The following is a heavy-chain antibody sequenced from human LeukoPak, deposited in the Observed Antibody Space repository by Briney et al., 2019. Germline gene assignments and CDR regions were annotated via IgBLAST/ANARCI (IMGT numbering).Heavy chain of an antibody. CDR2: IYTSGST. Sequence: SETLSLTCTVSAGSISSGSYYWRWLRQPAGKGLEGIGRIYTSGSTNYNPSLKSRVTISVDTSKNQFSLKLSSVTAADTAVYYRARLSRDYYYMDVWGKGTTVTVSS. CDR1: AGSISSGSYY. D-gene: IGHD2-2*01. V-gene: IGHV4-61*02. J-gene: IGHJ6*03. CDR3: ARLSRDYYYMDV.